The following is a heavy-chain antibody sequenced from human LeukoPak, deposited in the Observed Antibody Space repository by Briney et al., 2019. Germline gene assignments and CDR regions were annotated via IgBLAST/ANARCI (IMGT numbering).Heavy chain of an antibody. J-gene: IGHJ4*01. CDR3: ARAADTSGYFYYFDY. CDR1: GASISSHY. Sequence: SETLSLTCSVPGASISSHYWSWIRQPPGKGLEWIGYISYSGGTNYNPSLKSRVTISLEMSKNQFSLSLRSVTAADTAVYYCARAADTSGYFYYFDYWGQEPWSPSPQ. CDR2: ISYSGGT. V-gene: IGHV4-59*11. D-gene: IGHD3-22*01.